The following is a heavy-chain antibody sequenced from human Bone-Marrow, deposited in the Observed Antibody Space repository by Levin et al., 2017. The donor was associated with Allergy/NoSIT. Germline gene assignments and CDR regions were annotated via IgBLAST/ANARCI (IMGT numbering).Heavy chain of an antibody. Sequence: TGGSLRLSCAVSGFTFSDHYMDWVRQAPGKGLEWLGRSRNKANGYTTEYAASVNGRFTVSRDDSKNSLHLQMNGLETEDTAVYYCARGGHCGGGTCYSDYFDYWGQGTLVTVSS. CDR3: ARGGHCGGGTCYSDYFDY. CDR1: GFTFSDHY. CDR2: SRNKANGYTT. J-gene: IGHJ4*02. V-gene: IGHV3-72*01. D-gene: IGHD2-15*01.